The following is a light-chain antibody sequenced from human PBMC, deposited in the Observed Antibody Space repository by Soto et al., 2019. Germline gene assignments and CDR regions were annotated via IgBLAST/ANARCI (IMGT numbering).Light chain of an antibody. V-gene: IGKV3-15*01. CDR1: QSVSSN. CDR2: GPS. J-gene: IGKJ2*01. Sequence: EIVMTQSPATLSVSPGERATLSCRASQSVSSNLAWYQQKPGQAPSLLIYGPSTRATVIPARFSGSGSGTEFTLTISGLQSGDCACYYCQQYNNWPPYTFGQGTKLAIK. CDR3: QQYNNWPPYT.